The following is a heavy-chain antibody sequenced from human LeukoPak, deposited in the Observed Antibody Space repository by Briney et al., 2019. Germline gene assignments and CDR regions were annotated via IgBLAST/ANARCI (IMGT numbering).Heavy chain of an antibody. Sequence: GGSLRLSCAASGFTFSSYDMHWVRQAPGKGLEWVAFIQYDESTKYYADSLKGRFTISRDNSKNTLYLQMNSLRAEDTAVYYCARADWDTAMIDYWGQGTLVTVSS. V-gene: IGHV3-30*02. CDR2: IQYDESTK. CDR1: GFTFSSYD. D-gene: IGHD5-18*01. CDR3: ARADWDTAMIDY. J-gene: IGHJ4*02.